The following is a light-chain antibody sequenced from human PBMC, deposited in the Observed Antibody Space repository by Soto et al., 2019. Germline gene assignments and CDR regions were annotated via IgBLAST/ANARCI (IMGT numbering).Light chain of an antibody. CDR3: QQYNNWPIT. V-gene: IGKV3-15*01. Sequence: EIVMTQSPATLSVSPVERATLSCRASQSIGSNLAWYQQKPGQSPRLLIYGASTRATGLPARFSGSGSGTEFTLTISSLQSEDFALYYCQQYNNWPITFGQGTRLEIK. CDR1: QSIGSN. J-gene: IGKJ5*01. CDR2: GAS.